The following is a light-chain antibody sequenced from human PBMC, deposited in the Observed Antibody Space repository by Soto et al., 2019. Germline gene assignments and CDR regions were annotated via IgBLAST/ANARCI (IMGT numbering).Light chain of an antibody. CDR2: GAS. V-gene: IGKV3-15*01. CDR3: QQYNNWAPYT. J-gene: IGKJ2*01. Sequence: EIVMTQSPATLSVSPGERATLSCRASQSISSNLAWYQQQPGQAPRLLIYGASTRATGIPARFSGSGSGTEFTLTISSLQSADFAVYYCQQYNNWAPYTFGQGTKLEIK. CDR1: QSISSN.